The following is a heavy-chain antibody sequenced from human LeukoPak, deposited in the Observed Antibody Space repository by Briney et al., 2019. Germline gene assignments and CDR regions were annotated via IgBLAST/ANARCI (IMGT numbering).Heavy chain of an antibody. V-gene: IGHV4-39*07. CDR2: IYSSGST. D-gene: IGHD3-10*01. CDR3: ARSDGYGLVGI. CDR1: GASISSGSNY. J-gene: IGHJ3*02. Sequence: SETLSLSCTVSGASISSGSNYWGWIRQPPGKTLEWIGSIYSSGSTYYNPSLKSRVIIIINTPKNHFSLTLSSVTAADTAVYYCARSDGYGLVGIWGQGTMVTVSS.